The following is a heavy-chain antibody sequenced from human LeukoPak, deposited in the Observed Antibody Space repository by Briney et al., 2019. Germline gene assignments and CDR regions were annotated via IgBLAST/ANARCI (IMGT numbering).Heavy chain of an antibody. CDR3: ARDRGLTTSGGVGFDY. D-gene: IGHD4/OR15-4a*01. J-gene: IGHJ4*02. CDR2: IYYSGST. Sequence: SETLSLTCTVSGGSISSYYWSWIRQPPGKGLEWIGYIYYSGSTNYNPSLKSRVTISVDTSKNQFSLKLSSVTAADTAVYYCARDRGLTTSGGVGFDYWGQGTLVTVSS. V-gene: IGHV4-59*01. CDR1: GGSISSYY.